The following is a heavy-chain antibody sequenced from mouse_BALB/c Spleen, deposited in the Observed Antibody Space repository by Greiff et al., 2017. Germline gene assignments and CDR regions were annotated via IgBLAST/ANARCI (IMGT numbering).Heavy chain of an antibody. Sequence: EVKLMESGGGLVQPGGSRKLSCAASGFTFSSFGMHWVRQAPEKGLEWVAYISSGSSTIYYADTVKGRFTISRDNPKNTLFLQMTSLRSEDTAMYYCARYGARATGMDYWGQGTSVTVSS. V-gene: IGHV5-17*02. CDR2: ISSGSSTI. CDR3: ARYGARATGMDY. CDR1: GFTFSSFG. J-gene: IGHJ4*01. D-gene: IGHD3-1*01.